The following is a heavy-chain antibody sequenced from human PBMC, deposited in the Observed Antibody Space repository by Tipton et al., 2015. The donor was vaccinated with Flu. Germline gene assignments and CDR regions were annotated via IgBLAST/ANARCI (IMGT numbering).Heavy chain of an antibody. J-gene: IGHJ4*02. CDR2: ISSGGSTS. V-gene: IGHV3-48*03. CDR3: ATLTGDDY. Sequence: SLRLSCAASGFLFSRYEMNWVRQAPGKGLAWLSYISSGGSTSSYADSVRGRFTRSREHAKNSLYLQLNSLRAEDPAVYYCATLTGDDYWGQGDLVTVSS. D-gene: IGHD7-27*01. CDR1: GFLFSRYE.